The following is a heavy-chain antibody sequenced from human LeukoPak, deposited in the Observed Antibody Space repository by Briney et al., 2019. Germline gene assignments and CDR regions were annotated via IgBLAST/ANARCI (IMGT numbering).Heavy chain of an antibody. Sequence: ETLSLTCTVSGGSVSSGRYYWSWIRQPPGKGLEWVANINEDGSKRFYVDSVKGRFTISRDNAKNSLYLQMNSLRAEDTAVYYCDYRGEWGQGILVTVSS. CDR1: GGSVSSGRYY. CDR2: INEDGSKR. J-gene: IGHJ4*02. CDR3: DYRGE. V-gene: IGHV3-7*03. D-gene: IGHD3-10*01.